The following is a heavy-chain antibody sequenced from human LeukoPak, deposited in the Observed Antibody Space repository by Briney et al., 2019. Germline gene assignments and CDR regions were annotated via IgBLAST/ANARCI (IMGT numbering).Heavy chain of an antibody. V-gene: IGHV4-59*08. CDR2: IYYSGNT. CDR3: ASPRSQWLGNDAFEL. J-gene: IGHJ3*01. Sequence: PSETLSLTCTVSGGSINDYYWTWIRQPPGKGLERIGYIYYSGNTNYNPSLESRVTISIDTSKNQFSLRMTSVTAADTAVYYCASPRSQWLGNDAFELWGQGTMVTVSS. D-gene: IGHD6-19*01. CDR1: GGSINDYY.